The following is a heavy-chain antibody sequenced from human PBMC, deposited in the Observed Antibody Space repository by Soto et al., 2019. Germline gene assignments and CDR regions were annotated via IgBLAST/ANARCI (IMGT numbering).Heavy chain of an antibody. V-gene: IGHV3-30*18. J-gene: IGHJ4*02. CDR1: GFTFSSYG. D-gene: IGHD6-19*01. CDR3: AKDRGAVAVAGFDY. CDR2: ISYDGSNK. Sequence: GGSLRLSCAASGFTFSSYGVHWVRQAPGKGLEWVAVISYDGSNKYYADSVKGRFTISRDNSKNTLYLQMNSLRAEDTAVYYCAKDRGAVAVAGFDYWGQGTLVTVSS.